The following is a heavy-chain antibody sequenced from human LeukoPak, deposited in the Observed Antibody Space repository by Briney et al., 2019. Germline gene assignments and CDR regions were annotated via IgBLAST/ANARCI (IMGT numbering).Heavy chain of an antibody. CDR2: IKQDGSDK. CDR3: ARRDGGYCSGGSCYSGYFQH. Sequence: GGSLRLSCAASGFTFSRYWMSWVRQAPGKGLEWVANIKQDGSDKDYVDSVKGRFTISRDNAKNSLYLQMNSLRAKDTAVYYCARRDGGYCSGGSCYSGYFQHWGQGTLVTVSS. D-gene: IGHD2-15*01. V-gene: IGHV3-7*01. J-gene: IGHJ1*01. CDR1: GFTFSRYW.